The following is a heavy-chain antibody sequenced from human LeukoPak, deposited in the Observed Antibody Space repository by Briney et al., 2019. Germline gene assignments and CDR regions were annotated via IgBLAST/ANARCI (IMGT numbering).Heavy chain of an antibody. CDR2: IYYSGST. CDR1: GGSIRSYY. CDR3: ARGVAAARRPFDI. V-gene: IGHV4-59*12. Sequence: PSETLSLTCTVSGGSIRSYYWSWIRQPPGKGLEWIGYIYYSGSTNYNPSLKSRVTISVDTSKNQFSLKLSSVTAADTAVYYCARGVAAARRPFDIWGQGTMVTVSS. D-gene: IGHD6-6*01. J-gene: IGHJ3*02.